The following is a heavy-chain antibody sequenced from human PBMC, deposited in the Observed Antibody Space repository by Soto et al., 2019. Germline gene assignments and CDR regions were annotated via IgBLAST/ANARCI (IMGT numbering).Heavy chain of an antibody. D-gene: IGHD5-12*01. CDR3: ARGVGGYDFYYYYYMDV. CDR1: GGSISSGGYY. CDR2: IYCSGST. V-gene: IGHV4-31*03. J-gene: IGHJ6*03. Sequence: QVQLQESGPGLVKPSQTLSLTCTVSGGSISSGGYYWSWIRQHPGKGLEWIGYIYCSGSTYYNPSLKSRVTISVDTSKNQFSLKLSSVTAADTAVYYCARGVGGYDFYYYYYMDVWGKGTTVTVSS.